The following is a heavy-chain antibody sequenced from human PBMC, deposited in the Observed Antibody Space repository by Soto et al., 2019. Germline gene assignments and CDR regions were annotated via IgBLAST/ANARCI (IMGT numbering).Heavy chain of an antibody. Sequence: QVQLVESGGGVVQPGRSLRLSCAASGFTFSSYGMHWVRQAPGKGLERVAVISYDGSNKYYADSVKGRFTISRDNSKNTLYLQMNSLRAEDTAVYYCAKDLEGYYDAYGMDVWGQGTTVTVSS. CDR1: GFTFSSYG. D-gene: IGHD3-22*01. J-gene: IGHJ6*02. CDR2: ISYDGSNK. CDR3: AKDLEGYYDAYGMDV. V-gene: IGHV3-30*18.